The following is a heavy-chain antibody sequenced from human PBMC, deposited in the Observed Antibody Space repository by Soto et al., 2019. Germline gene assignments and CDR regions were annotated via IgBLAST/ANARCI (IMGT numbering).Heavy chain of an antibody. J-gene: IGHJ6*02. Sequence: KFQGRVTITRDTSASTAYMELSSLRSEDTAVYYCARDPRHYGMEVWGQGTTVTVSS. V-gene: IGHV1-3*01. CDR3: ARDPRHYGMEV.